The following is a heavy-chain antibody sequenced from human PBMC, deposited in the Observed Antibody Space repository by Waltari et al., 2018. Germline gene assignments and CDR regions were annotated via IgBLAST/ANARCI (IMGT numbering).Heavy chain of an antibody. J-gene: IGHJ5*02. CDR3: ARKNYDWGFDP. D-gene: IGHD3-16*01. Sequence: EVQLVESGGGLAQPGGSVRLSCAAYGFTFSSYAMNWVRQAPGKGLECVSGISGSGVTTHYTDSVKGRFTISRDNSKDTLYLQMNSLRAEDAAVYYCARKNYDWGFDPWGQGTLVTVSS. CDR2: ISGSGVTT. CDR1: GFTFSSYA. V-gene: IGHV3-23*04.